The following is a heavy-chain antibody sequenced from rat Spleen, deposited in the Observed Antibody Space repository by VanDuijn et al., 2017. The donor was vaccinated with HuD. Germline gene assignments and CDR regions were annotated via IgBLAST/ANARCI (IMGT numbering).Heavy chain of an antibody. Sequence: EVQLVESDGGLVQPGRSLKLSCAASGFTFTDYYMAWVRQAPTKGLEWVATISSDGRRNYYRDSVKGRFTISRDNAKSTLYLQMNSLRSEDTATDYCTRGRGVVDYWGQGVMVTVSS. V-gene: IGHV5-29*01. D-gene: IGHD1-11*01. CDR2: ISSDGRRN. J-gene: IGHJ2*01. CDR3: TRGRGVVDY. CDR1: GFTFTDYY.